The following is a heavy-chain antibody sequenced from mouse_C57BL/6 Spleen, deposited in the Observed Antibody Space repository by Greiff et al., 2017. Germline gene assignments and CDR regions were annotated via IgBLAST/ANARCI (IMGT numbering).Heavy chain of an antibody. J-gene: IGHJ3*01. V-gene: IGHV5-17*01. D-gene: IGHD4-1*01. CDR3: ARMGGLAWFAY. Sequence: DVKLVESGGGLVKPGGSLKLSCAASGFTFSDYGMHWVRQAPEKGLEWVAYISSGSSTIYYADTGKGRFTISRDNAKNTLFLQMTSLRSEDTAMYYCARMGGLAWFAYWGQGTLVTVSA. CDR1: GFTFSDYG. CDR2: ISSGSSTI.